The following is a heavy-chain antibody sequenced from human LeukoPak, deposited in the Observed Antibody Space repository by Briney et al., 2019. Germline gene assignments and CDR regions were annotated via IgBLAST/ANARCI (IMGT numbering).Heavy chain of an antibody. V-gene: IGHV4-59*08. CDR1: GGSISSYY. CDR2: IYYSGST. CDR3: ARRDSSGWYYFDY. Sequence: SETLSLTCTVSGGSISSYYWSWIRQPPGKGLEWIGYIYYSGSTNYNPSLKSRVTISVDTSKNQFSLKLSSVTAADTAVYYCARRDSSGWYYFDYWGQGTLVTVSS. D-gene: IGHD6-19*01. J-gene: IGHJ4*02.